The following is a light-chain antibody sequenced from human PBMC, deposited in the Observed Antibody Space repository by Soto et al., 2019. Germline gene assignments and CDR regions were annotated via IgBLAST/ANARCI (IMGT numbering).Light chain of an antibody. Sequence: QSALTQPPAASGSPGQSVTISCTGASSDVGAYDYVSWYQQHPGKAPKLIIYEVTKRPSGVPDRFSGSKSGNAAFLTVSGLQAEDEAGYYCSSFAGANTRVFGGGTKLTVL. CDR3: SSFAGANTRV. CDR1: SSDVGAYDY. J-gene: IGLJ3*02. V-gene: IGLV2-8*01. CDR2: EVT.